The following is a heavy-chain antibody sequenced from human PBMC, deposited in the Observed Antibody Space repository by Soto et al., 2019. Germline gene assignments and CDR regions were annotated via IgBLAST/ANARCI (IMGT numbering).Heavy chain of an antibody. CDR2: IYSGGST. D-gene: IGHD3-16*01. CDR3: ARVLGGALYVMDV. Sequence: PVEFRRLSCGASGFTVSSNYMSWVRQAPGKGLEWVSVIYSGGSTYYADSVKGRFTISRDNSKNTLYLQMNSLRAEDTAVYYCARVLGGALYVMDVWGQGTTVTVSS. V-gene: IGHV3-53*01. CDR1: GFTVSSNY. J-gene: IGHJ6*02.